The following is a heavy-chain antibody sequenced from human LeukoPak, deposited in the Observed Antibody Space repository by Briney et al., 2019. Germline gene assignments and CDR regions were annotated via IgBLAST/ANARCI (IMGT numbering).Heavy chain of an antibody. CDR3: VKLDTAMAIPPDFDY. Sequence: PGGSLRLSCSASGFTFSSYAMHWVRQAPGKGLEYVSAISSNGGSTYHADSVKGRFTISRDNSKNTLYLQMSSLRAEDTAVYYCVKLDTAMAIPPDFDYWGQGTLVTVSS. J-gene: IGHJ4*02. D-gene: IGHD5-18*01. V-gene: IGHV3-64D*06. CDR1: GFTFSSYA. CDR2: ISSNGGST.